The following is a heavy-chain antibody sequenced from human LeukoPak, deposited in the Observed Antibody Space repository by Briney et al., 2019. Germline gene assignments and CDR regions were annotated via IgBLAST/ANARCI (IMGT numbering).Heavy chain of an antibody. CDR3: AKDSRMSDYYGSGSPGIDY. V-gene: IGHV3-30-3*01. D-gene: IGHD3-10*01. CDR2: ISYDGSNR. CDR1: GLTFNIYA. J-gene: IGHJ4*02. Sequence: GGSLRLSCAASGLTFNIYAMHWVRQAPGKGLEWVALISYDGSNRYYADSVEGRFTISRDNSKNTLYLQMNSLRAEDTAVYYCAKDSRMSDYYGSGSPGIDYWGQGTLVTVSS.